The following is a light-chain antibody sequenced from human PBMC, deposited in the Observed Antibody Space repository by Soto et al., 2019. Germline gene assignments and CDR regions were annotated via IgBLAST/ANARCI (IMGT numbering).Light chain of an antibody. J-gene: IGKJ1*01. CDR2: GAS. CDR3: QQYGSSPRT. V-gene: IGKV3-20*01. Sequence: EIVLTQSPGTLSLSPGERATLSCRASQSVSSSYLAWYQQKPGQAPRLLIYGASSRATGIPDRISGSGSATDFTLTISRLKPEDFAVYYCQQYGSSPRTFGRGTKVEIK. CDR1: QSVSSSY.